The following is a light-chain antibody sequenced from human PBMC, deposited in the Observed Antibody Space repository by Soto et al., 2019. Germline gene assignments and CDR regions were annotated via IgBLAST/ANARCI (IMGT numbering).Light chain of an antibody. V-gene: IGLV2-14*01. J-gene: IGLJ1*01. CDR3: SSYTSSSLYV. CDR2: EVS. Sequence: QSALTQPASVSGSPGQSITISCTGTSSDVGGYNYVSWYQQHPGKAHKLMIYEVSNRPSGVSNLFSGSKSGNTASLTISGLQAEDEADYYCSSYTSSSLYVFGTGTKLTVL. CDR1: SSDVGGYNY.